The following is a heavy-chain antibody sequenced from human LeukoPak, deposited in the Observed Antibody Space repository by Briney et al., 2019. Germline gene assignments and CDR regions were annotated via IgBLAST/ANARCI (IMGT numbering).Heavy chain of an antibody. V-gene: IGHV3-53*01. J-gene: IGHJ4*02. CDR1: GFTVSSNY. D-gene: IGHD2-15*01. Sequence: GGSLRLSCAASGFTVSSNYMSWVRQAPGKGLEWVSVIYSGGSTYYADSVKGRFTISRDNSKNTLYLQMNSLRAEDTAVYYCAREGPACSGGSCYRYYFDYWGQGTLVTVSS. CDR3: AREGPACSGGSCYRYYFDY. CDR2: IYSGGST.